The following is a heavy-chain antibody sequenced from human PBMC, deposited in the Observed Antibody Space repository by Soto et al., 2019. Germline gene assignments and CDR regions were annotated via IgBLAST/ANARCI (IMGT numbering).Heavy chain of an antibody. CDR3: ARDNSQNSGTPAASSWFHP. V-gene: IGHV1-46*01. Sequence: GASVKVSCKASGFSFSDYFMHWVRQAPGQGLEWMGIINPSGDSRNYAQKFQGRVTITRDTSTSTVYMDLSSLRYEDTAVYYCARDNSQNSGTPAASSWFHPWGQGTPVTV. CDR2: INPSGDSR. D-gene: IGHD2-15*01. CDR1: GFSFSDYF. J-gene: IGHJ5*02.